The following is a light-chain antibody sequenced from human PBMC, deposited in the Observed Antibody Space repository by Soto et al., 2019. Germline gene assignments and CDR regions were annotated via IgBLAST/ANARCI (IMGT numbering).Light chain of an antibody. J-gene: IGLJ2*01. Sequence: QSALTQPASVSGSPGQSITISCTGTSSDVGAYNYVSWYQQHPGKAPKLMISEVSKRPSGVSNRFSGSKSGNTASLTISGLQEEDEAHYYCSSFTSSNTVVFGGGTKLTVL. V-gene: IGLV2-14*01. CDR2: EVS. CDR3: SSFTSSNTVV. CDR1: SSDVGAYNY.